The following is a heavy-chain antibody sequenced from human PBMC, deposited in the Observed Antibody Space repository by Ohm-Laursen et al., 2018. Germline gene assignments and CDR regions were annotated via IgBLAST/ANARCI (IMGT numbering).Heavy chain of an antibody. CDR1: GYTFTSYY. D-gene: IGHD3-16*02. CDR3: ARWRYDYAWGSYRYCDY. J-gene: IGHJ4*02. Sequence: ASVKVSCKASGYTFTSYYMHWVRQAPGQGLEWMGWINPNSGVTNYAQKFQGRVIMTRDTSISTAYMELSSLRSDDTAVYYCARWRYDYAWGSYRYCDYWGQGTLVTVSS. CDR2: INPNSGVT. V-gene: IGHV1-2*02.